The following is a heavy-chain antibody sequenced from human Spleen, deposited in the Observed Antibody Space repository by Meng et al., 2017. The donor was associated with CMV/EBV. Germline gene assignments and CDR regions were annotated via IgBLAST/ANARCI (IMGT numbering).Heavy chain of an antibody. D-gene: IGHD2-2*01. CDR3: ARHPLGYCSSTSCYPLYYYYYGMDV. CDR2: INPNSGGT. Sequence: ASVKVSCKASGYNFIGYYMHWVRQAPGQGLEWMGWINPNSGGTNYAQKFQGRVTMTRDTSISTAYMELSRLRSDDTAVYYCARHPLGYCSSTSCYPLYYYYYGMDVWGQGTTVTVSS. V-gene: IGHV1-2*02. J-gene: IGHJ6*02. CDR1: GYNFIGYY.